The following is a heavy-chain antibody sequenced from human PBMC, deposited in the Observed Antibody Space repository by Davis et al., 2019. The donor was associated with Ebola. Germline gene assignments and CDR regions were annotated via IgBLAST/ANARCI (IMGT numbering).Heavy chain of an antibody. CDR1: GFTFSNYW. J-gene: IGHJ4*02. CDR3: VRDGSGTLPYDY. D-gene: IGHD3-10*01. CDR2: IKPDGSDI. V-gene: IGHV3-74*01. Sequence: GESLKISCATSGFTFSNYWMNWVRQDPGEGLVWVSHIKPDGSDIKYADSVEGRFTISRDNAKNTLYLQMNSLRAEDSAVYYCVRDGSGTLPYDYWGQGALVTVSS.